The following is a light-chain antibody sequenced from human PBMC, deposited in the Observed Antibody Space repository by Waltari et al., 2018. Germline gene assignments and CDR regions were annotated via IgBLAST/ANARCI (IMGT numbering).Light chain of an antibody. V-gene: IGKV3-20*01. J-gene: IGKJ1*01. Sequence: IMLTQSPGTLSLSPGERATLSCRASQSISRYLAWYQQKPGQAPRLLRSGASTRATGIPDRFSGSGSGTDFSLTISGLEPEDSAVYYCQHHFRLPATFGQGTKVEIK. CDR2: GAS. CDR1: QSISRY. CDR3: QHHFRLPAT.